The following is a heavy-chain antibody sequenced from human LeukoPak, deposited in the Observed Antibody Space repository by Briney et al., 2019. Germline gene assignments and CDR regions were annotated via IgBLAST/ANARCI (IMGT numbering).Heavy chain of an antibody. J-gene: IGHJ4*02. CDR3: AAHQLLYSLVDY. D-gene: IGHD2-2*02. CDR1: GGSISSGGYA. Sequence: SETLSLTCAVSGGSISSGGYAWSWIRQHPGKGLEWIGYIYYSGSTYYNPSLKSRVTISVDTSKNQFSLKLSSVTAADTAVYYCAAHQLLYSLVDYWGQGTLVTVSS. CDR2: IYYSGST. V-gene: IGHV4-31*11.